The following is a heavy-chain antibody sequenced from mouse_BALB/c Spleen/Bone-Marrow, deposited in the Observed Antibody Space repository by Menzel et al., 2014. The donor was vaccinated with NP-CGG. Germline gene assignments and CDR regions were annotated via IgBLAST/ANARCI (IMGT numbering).Heavy chain of an antibody. CDR1: GFTFSSYG. Sequence: EVHLVESGGDLVKPGGSLKLSCAASGFTFSSYGMSWVRQTPDKRLEWVATISSGGSHTYYPDSVKGRFTISRDNANNTLYLQMSSLKSEDTAIYYCARRGYDNSYWYFGVWGAGTTVTVSS. V-gene: IGHV5-6*01. CDR2: ISSGGSHT. CDR3: ARRGYDNSYWYFGV. D-gene: IGHD2-10*02. J-gene: IGHJ1*01.